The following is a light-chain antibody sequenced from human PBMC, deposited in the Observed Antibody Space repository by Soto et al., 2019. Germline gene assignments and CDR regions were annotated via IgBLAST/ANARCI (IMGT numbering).Light chain of an antibody. Sequence: QSVLAQPASVSGSPGQSITISCTGTRSDVGGYKYVSWYQQHPGNAPKLLIYTVNNRPSGVSNRFSGSKSGNTASLTISGLQAEDEADYYCNSYTSSSSYVFGTGTKVTVL. CDR2: TVN. V-gene: IGLV2-14*01. CDR3: NSYTSSSSYV. CDR1: RSDVGGYKY. J-gene: IGLJ1*01.